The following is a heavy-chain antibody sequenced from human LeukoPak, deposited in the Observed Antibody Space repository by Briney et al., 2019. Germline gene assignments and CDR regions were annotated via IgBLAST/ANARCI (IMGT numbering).Heavy chain of an antibody. J-gene: IGHJ4*02. V-gene: IGHV3-48*01. CDR1: GLTFSSYS. CDR3: ERPEYNDQKLNY. CDR2: ISSSSSTI. Sequence: GGSLRLSCAGSGLTFSSYSRNGVRQARGKGLEGVSYISSSSSTIYYADSVKGRFTISKDNDKNSLYLQMHTLRAEATAVYYCERPEYNDQKLNYWGQGTLVTVSS. D-gene: IGHD6-13*01.